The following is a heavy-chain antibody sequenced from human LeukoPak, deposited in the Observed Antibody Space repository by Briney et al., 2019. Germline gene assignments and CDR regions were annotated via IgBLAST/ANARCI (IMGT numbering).Heavy chain of an antibody. Sequence: GGSLRLSCAASGFTFSKYDMHWVRQATGKGLEWVATIGTAGDTHYPGSVKGRFTISREDAKNSFYLQMNSLRAGDTAVYYCARGGGYDHDAFDIWGQGTMVTISS. D-gene: IGHD5-12*01. J-gene: IGHJ3*02. CDR1: GFTFSKYD. V-gene: IGHV3-13*01. CDR3: ARGGGYDHDAFDI. CDR2: IGTAGDT.